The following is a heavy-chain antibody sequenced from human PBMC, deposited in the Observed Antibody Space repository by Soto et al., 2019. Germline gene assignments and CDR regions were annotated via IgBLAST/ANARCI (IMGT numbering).Heavy chain of an antibody. D-gene: IGHD2-2*01. Sequence: EGHLLESGGALVQPGESLRLSCEGSGFTFSDGAMTWVRQAPGKGLEWVSFVSASAIEKYTVDSVRGLFTIARDKSKEALWLLMKSLRAEDRAVYYCGTVLWVVEHIDVWGEGATVTVSS. CDR3: GTVLWVVEHIDV. CDR1: GFTFSDGA. J-gene: IGHJ6*03. V-gene: IGHV3-23*01. CDR2: VSASAIEK.